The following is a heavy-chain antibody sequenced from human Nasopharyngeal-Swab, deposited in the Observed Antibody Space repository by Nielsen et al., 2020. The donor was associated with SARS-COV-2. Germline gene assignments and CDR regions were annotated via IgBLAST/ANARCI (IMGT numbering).Heavy chain of an antibody. Sequence: SETLSLTCTVSGDSISSYYWSWIRQPPGKGLEWIGYIYYSGSTNYNPSLKRRVTISVDTSNNHFSLKLSSVTAAVTAVYYCSRFPGTSGWYHFDYCGQGILFTVSS. CDR3: SRFPGTSGWYHFDY. CDR2: IYYSGST. J-gene: IGHJ4*02. D-gene: IGHD6-19*01. CDR1: GDSISSYY. V-gene: IGHV4-59*13.